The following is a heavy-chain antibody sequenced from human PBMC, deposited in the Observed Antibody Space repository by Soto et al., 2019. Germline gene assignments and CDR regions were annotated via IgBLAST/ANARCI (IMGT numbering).Heavy chain of an antibody. D-gene: IGHD3-22*01. V-gene: IGHV4-31*03. Sequence: QVQLQESGPGLVKPSQTLSLTCTVSGGSISSGGYYWSWIRQHPGKGLEWIGYIYYSGSTYYNPSLKSRVTISADTSKNQFSRKLSSVTAADTAVYYCAIYDSSGSRGFQHWGQGTLVTVSS. CDR3: AIYDSSGSRGFQH. CDR2: IYYSGST. CDR1: GGSISSGGYY. J-gene: IGHJ1*01.